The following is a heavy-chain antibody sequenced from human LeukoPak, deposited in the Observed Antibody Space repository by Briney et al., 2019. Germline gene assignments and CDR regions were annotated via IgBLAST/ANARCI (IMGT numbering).Heavy chain of an antibody. Sequence: GGSLRLSCAASGFTFSSYSMNWVRQAPGKGLEWVSSISSSSSYIYYADSVKGRFTISRDNAKNSLYLRMNSLRAEDTAVYYCARDPGIVVVPAAIRSGTYNWFDPWGQGTLVTVSS. CDR1: GFTFSSYS. V-gene: IGHV3-21*01. D-gene: IGHD2-2*01. J-gene: IGHJ5*02. CDR3: ARDPGIVVVPAAIRSGTYNWFDP. CDR2: ISSSSSYI.